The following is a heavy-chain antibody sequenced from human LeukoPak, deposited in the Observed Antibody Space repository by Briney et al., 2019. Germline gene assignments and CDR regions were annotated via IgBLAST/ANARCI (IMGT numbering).Heavy chain of an antibody. V-gene: IGHV3-48*01. J-gene: IGHJ3*01. CDR3: VRERDPDQRWELSPNFF. Sequence: GGSLRLSCAVSGFTFSSYSMNWVRQAPGKGLEWVSYISSSSSTIYYADSTKGRFTISRDNAKNSLYLQMSSLRAEDTAVYYCVRERDPDQRWELSPNFFWGQGTMVTVSS. CDR1: GFTFSSYS. CDR2: ISSSSSTI. D-gene: IGHD1-26*01.